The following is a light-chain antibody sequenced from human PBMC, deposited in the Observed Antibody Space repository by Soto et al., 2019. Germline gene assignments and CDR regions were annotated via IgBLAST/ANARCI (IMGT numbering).Light chain of an antibody. CDR1: SSDVGGYNF. CDR3: SSYTFSSTLVV. CDR2: EVN. V-gene: IGLV2-14*01. J-gene: IGLJ3*02. Sequence: QSALTQPASVSGSPGQSITISCTGTSSDVGGYNFVSWYQQHPGKAPRLMIFEVNNRPSGVSDRFSGSKSGNTASLTISGLQADDGDDYYCSSYTFSSTLVVFGGGTKLTVL.